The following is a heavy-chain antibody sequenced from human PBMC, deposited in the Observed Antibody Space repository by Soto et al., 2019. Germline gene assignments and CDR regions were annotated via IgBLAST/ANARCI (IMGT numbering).Heavy chain of an antibody. CDR2: INPTSGST. D-gene: IGHD5-18*01. Sequence: HVQLVQSEAEVKKPGASVQVSCKASGYSFTNYSMHWVRQVPGQGPEWMGKINPTSGSTSYAQKFNDKVTMTRAMSSKTLYIQLSSLTSEDTAVYYCAKDGIQLWPRYYFDVWGQGTLVIVSS. V-gene: IGHV1-46*01. CDR3: AKDGIQLWPRYYFDV. CDR1: GYSFTNYS. J-gene: IGHJ4*02.